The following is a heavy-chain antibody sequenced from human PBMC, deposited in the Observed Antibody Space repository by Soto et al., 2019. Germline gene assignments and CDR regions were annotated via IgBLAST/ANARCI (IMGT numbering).Heavy chain of an antibody. Sequence: AGGSLRLSCAASGFTFSSYAMHWVRQAPGKGLEWVAVISYDGSNKYYADSVKGRFTISRDNSKNTLYLQMNSLRAEDTAVYYCARDIVVVPADLSRYYGMDVWGQGTTVTVSS. J-gene: IGHJ6*02. D-gene: IGHD2-2*01. CDR2: ISYDGSNK. V-gene: IGHV3-30-3*01. CDR1: GFTFSSYA. CDR3: ARDIVVVPADLSRYYGMDV.